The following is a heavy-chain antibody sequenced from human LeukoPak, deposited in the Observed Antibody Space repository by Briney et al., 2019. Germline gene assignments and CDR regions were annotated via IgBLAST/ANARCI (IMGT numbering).Heavy chain of an antibody. Sequence: GGPLRLSCAASGFIFSSYDFHWVRQPTGKGLEWVSAIGTTGDTYYSDSVKGRFTISRENAKSSLYLQMNSLRVGDTAVYFCARVKGGNSDWSRDAFDIWGQGTMVAVSS. V-gene: IGHV3-13*04. J-gene: IGHJ3*02. CDR2: IGTTGDT. CDR3: ARVKGGNSDWSRDAFDI. D-gene: IGHD3-9*01. CDR1: GFIFSSYD.